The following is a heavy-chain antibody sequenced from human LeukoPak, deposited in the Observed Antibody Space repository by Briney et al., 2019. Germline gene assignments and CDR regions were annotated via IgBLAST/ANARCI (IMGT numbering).Heavy chain of an antibody. CDR2: ISYDGSNK. J-gene: IGHJ5*02. Sequence: GRSLRLSCAASGFTLSSYGMHWVCQAPGKGLEWVAVISYDGSNKYYADSVKGRFTISRDNSKNTLYLQMNSLRAEDTAVYYCAKGDSSGYYFPSFRFDPWGQGTLVTVSS. V-gene: IGHV3-30*18. CDR3: AKGDSSGYYFPSFRFDP. D-gene: IGHD3-22*01. CDR1: GFTLSSYG.